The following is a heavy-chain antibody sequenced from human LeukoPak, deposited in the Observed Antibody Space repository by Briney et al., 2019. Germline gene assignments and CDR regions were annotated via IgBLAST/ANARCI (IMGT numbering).Heavy chain of an antibody. CDR2: INHSGST. Sequence: SETLSLTCAVYGGSFGGYYWSWIRQPPGKGLEWIGEINHSGSTNYNPSLKSRVTISVDTSKNQFSLKLSSVTAADTAVYYCARPSNRRYGSGRWGWFDPWGQGTLVTVSS. V-gene: IGHV4-34*01. CDR3: ARPSNRRYGSGRWGWFDP. J-gene: IGHJ5*02. D-gene: IGHD3-10*01. CDR1: GGSFGGYY.